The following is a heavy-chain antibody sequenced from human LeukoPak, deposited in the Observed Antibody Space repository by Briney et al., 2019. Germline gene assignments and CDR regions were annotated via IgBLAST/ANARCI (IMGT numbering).Heavy chain of an antibody. V-gene: IGHV4-39*07. D-gene: IGHD6-13*01. CDR3: ARDPRIAAAGSNLV. CDR1: GGSISSSNYY. Sequence: SETLSLTCTVTGGSISSSNYYWGWIRQPPGKGLEWIGSIYYGGSTYYNPSLKSRVTISVDTSKNQFSLKLSSVTAADTAVYYCARDPRIAAAGSNLVWGQGTLVTVSS. J-gene: IGHJ4*02. CDR2: IYYGGST.